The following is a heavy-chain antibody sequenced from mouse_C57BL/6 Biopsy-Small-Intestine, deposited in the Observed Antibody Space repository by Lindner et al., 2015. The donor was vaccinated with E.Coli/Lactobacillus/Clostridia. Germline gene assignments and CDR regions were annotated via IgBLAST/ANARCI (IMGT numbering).Heavy chain of an antibody. D-gene: IGHD3-2*02. Sequence: VQLQESGPELVKPGASVKISCKASGYAFSSSWMNWVKQRPGKGLEWIGQIYPGDGDTNYNGKFKGKATLTADKSSSTAYMQLSSLTSEDSAVYFCARRQLRDGGFTYGGQGTLVTVSA. J-gene: IGHJ3*01. CDR3: ARRQLRDGGFTY. CDR2: IYPGDGDT. V-gene: IGHV1-82*01. CDR1: GYAFSSSW.